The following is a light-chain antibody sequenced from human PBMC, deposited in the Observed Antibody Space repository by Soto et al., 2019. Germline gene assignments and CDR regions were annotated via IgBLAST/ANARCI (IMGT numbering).Light chain of an antibody. V-gene: IGKV3D-15*01. CDR2: GAS. Sequence: EIGMTQSPATLSASPGERATLSCRASHSVSSDLAWYQQKPGQAPRLLIYGASYRATDIPDRFSGSGSGTDFTLTITRLEPEDFAVYYCQQYVTSSPRTFGQGTKVDIK. CDR1: HSVSSD. CDR3: QQYVTSSPRT. J-gene: IGKJ1*01.